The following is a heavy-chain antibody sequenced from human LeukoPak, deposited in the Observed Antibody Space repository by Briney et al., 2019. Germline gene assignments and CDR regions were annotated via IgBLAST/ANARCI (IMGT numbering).Heavy chain of an antibody. CDR1: EYTFTSYD. D-gene: IGHD2-15*01. V-gene: IGHV1-8*01. CDR3: ARRHGRCSDGSCYYADY. J-gene: IGHJ4*02. CDR2: MNPNSGNT. Sequence: GASVKVSCKASEYTFTSYDINWVRQATGQGLEWMGWMNPNSGNTGYAQKFQGRVTMTRNTSISTAYMELSSLTFEDTAVYYCARRHGRCSDGSCYYADYWGQGTLVTVSS.